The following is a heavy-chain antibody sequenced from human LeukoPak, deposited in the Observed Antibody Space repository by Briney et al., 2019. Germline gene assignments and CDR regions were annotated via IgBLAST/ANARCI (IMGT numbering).Heavy chain of an antibody. CDR3: ARGSGWEETDY. J-gene: IGHJ4*02. CDR1: GGSISSYY. V-gene: IGHV4-59*01. D-gene: IGHD6-19*01. Sequence: PSETLSLTCTVSGGSISSYYWSWIRQPPGKGLEWIGYIYYSRSTNYNPSLKSRVTISVDTSKNQFSLKLSSVTAADTAVYYCARGSGWEETDYWGQGTLVTVSS. CDR2: IYYSRST.